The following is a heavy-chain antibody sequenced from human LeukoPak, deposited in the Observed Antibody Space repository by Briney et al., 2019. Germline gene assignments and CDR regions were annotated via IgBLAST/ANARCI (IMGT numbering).Heavy chain of an antibody. V-gene: IGHV3-7*01. Sequence: GGSLRLSCAASGFTFSSYWMSWVRQAPGKGLEWLANIKQDGSEKYYVDSVKGRFTISRDNAKNSLYLQMNSLRAEDTAVYYCARDWYCSGGSCYSNDAFDIWGQGTMVTVSS. CDR1: GFTFSSYW. CDR2: IKQDGSEK. J-gene: IGHJ3*02. D-gene: IGHD2-15*01. CDR3: ARDWYCSGGSCYSNDAFDI.